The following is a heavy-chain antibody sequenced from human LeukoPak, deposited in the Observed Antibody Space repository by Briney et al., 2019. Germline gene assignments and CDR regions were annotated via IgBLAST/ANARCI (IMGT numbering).Heavy chain of an antibody. D-gene: IGHD4-17*01. CDR1: GGSISSGDYY. J-gene: IGHJ4*02. CDR2: IYYSGST. CDR3: VTTRAYGDYVVADY. V-gene: IGHV4-30-4*08. Sequence: PSQTLSLTCTVSGGSISSGDYYWSWIRQPPGKGLEWIGYIYYSGSTYYNPSLKSRVTISVDTSKNQFSLKLSSVTAADTAVYYCVTTRAYGDYVVADYWGQGTLVTVYS.